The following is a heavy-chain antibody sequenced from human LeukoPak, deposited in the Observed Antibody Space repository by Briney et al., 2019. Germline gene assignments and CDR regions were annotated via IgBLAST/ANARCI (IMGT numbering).Heavy chain of an antibody. V-gene: IGHV3-30*02. J-gene: IGHJ4*02. CDR3: TRGDGYGGNSADY. CDR2: IGYDGSNK. CDR1: GFTFSNYA. D-gene: IGHD4-23*01. Sequence: PGGSLRLSCAASGFTFSNYAIHWVRQAPGKGLEWVAFIGYDGSNKDYADSVKGRFTISSDNSRTTLYMQMNSLRAEDTAVYYCTRGDGYGGNSADYWGQGTLVTVSS.